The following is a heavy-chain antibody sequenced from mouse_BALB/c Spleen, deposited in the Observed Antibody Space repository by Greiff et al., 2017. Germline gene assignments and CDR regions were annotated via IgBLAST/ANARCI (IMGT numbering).Heavy chain of an antibody. V-gene: IGHV5-6-4*01. J-gene: IGHJ3*01. CDR1: GFTFSSYT. D-gene: IGHD1-1*01. Sequence: EVKLVESGGGLVKPGGSLKLSCAASGFTFSSYTMSWVRQTPEKRLEWVATISSGGSYTYYPDSVKGRFTISRDNAKNTLYLQMSSLKSEDTAMYYCTRARDYYGSSSPFAYWGQGTLVTVSA. CDR2: ISSGGSYT. CDR3: TRARDYYGSSSPFAY.